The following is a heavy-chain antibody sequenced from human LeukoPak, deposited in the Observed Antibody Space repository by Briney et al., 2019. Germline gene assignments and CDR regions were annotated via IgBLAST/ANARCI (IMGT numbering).Heavy chain of an antibody. CDR3: ARDRPEEWELFTGGLRLDY. V-gene: IGHV5-51*01. CDR1: EYSFATYW. J-gene: IGHJ4*02. CDR2: IYPSDSDT. D-gene: IGHD1-26*01. Sequence: PGESLKISCQGSEYSFATYWIAWLRQMPGKGLEWMGIIYPSDSDTRYSPSFQGQVTISADKSIKTAYLQWSSLKASDTAMYYCARDRPEEWELFTGGLRLDYWGQGTLVTVSP.